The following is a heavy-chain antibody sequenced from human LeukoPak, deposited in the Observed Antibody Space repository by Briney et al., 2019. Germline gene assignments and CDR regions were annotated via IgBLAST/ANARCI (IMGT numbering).Heavy chain of an antibody. J-gene: IGHJ5*02. V-gene: IGHV5-51*01. CDR2: IYPGDSDT. CDR3: ARRSYRINWFDP. Sequence: GGSLRLSCAASGYSFTSYWIGWVRQMPGKGLEWMGIIYPGDSDTRYSPSFQGQVTISADKSISTAYLQWSSLKASDTAMYYCARRSYRINWFDPWGQGTLVTVSS. D-gene: IGHD1-26*01. CDR1: GYSFTSYW.